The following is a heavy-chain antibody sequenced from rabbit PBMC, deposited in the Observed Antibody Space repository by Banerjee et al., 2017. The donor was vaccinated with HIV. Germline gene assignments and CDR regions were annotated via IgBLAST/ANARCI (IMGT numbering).Heavy chain of an antibody. CDR3: ARGAGSSYSTYFNL. Sequence: QSLEESGGDLVKPGASLTLTCTASGFSFSSGYDMCWVRQAPGKGLEWIAWIYAGSSGSAYYATWAKGRFTISKTSSTTVTLQMTSLTAADTATYFCARGAGSSYSTYFNLWGQGTLVTVS. J-gene: IGHJ4*01. CDR1: GFSFSSGYD. V-gene: IGHV1S40*01. D-gene: IGHD8-1*01. CDR2: IYAGSSGSA.